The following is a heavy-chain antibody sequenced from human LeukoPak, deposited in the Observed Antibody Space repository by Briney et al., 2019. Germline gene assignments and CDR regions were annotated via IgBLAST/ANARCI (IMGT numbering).Heavy chain of an antibody. CDR1: GFTFSSYW. CDR3: ARDRGYTRTNSGGYPVFDL. D-gene: IGHD2-15*01. V-gene: IGHV3-48*04. Sequence: GGSLRLSCAASGFTFSSYWMSWVRQAPGKGLEWVSYIHLSGTPTHYAEAVKGRFSISRDNVKNSLYLQMDNLRAEDTAVYYCARDRGYTRTNSGGYPVFDLWGQGTLVTVSS. CDR2: IHLSGTPT. J-gene: IGHJ4*02.